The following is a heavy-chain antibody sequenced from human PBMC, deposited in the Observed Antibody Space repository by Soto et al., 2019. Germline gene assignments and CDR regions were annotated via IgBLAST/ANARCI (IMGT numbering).Heavy chain of an antibody. Sequence: QVQLVQSGAEVKKPGSSVKVSCKASGGTFSSYTISWVRQAPGQGLEWMGRIIPILGIANYAQKFQGRVTITADKSTSTAYMELSSLRSDDPAVYYCASLTATVTPYWGQGTLVTVSS. D-gene: IGHD4-17*01. V-gene: IGHV1-69*02. CDR3: ASLTATVTPY. J-gene: IGHJ4*02. CDR2: IIPILGIA. CDR1: GGTFSSYT.